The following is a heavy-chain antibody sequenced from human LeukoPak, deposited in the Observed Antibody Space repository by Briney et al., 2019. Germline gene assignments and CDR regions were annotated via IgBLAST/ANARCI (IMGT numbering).Heavy chain of an antibody. CDR3: AKGQIVVVPAAISY. CDR2: ISGSGGST. J-gene: IGHJ4*02. V-gene: IGHV3-23*01. CDR1: GFTFSSYA. Sequence: PGGSLRLSCAASGFTFSSYAMSWVRQAPGKGRRWASAISGSGGSTYYADSVKGRFTISRDNSKNTLYLQMNSLRAEDTAVYYCAKGQIVVVPAAISYWGQGTLVTVSS. D-gene: IGHD2-2*02.